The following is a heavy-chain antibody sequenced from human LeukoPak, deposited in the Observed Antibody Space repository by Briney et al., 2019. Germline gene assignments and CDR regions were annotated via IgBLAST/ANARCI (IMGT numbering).Heavy chain of an antibody. CDR3: ARDHYYDSSGSRRGAFDI. CDR2: INWNGGST. J-gene: IGHJ3*02. V-gene: IGHV3-20*04. CDR1: GFAFDDYG. D-gene: IGHD3-22*01. Sequence: GGSLRLSCLASGFAFDDYGISWGGQAPGKGLEWVSGINWNGGSTGYADSVKGRFTISRDNTKNSLYLQMNSLRAEDTALYYCARDHYYDSSGSRRGAFDIWGHGTMVTVSS.